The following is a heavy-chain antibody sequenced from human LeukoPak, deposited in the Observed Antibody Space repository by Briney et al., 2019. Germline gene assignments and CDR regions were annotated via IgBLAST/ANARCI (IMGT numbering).Heavy chain of an antibody. CDR3: AKAVAEAFDI. D-gene: IGHD6-19*01. J-gene: IGHJ3*02. Sequence: GGSLRLSCAASGYTFSDYYMSWIRQAPGKGLEWVSYISSSSSYTNYADSVKGRFTISRDNARNSLYLQMNSLRAEDTAVYYCAKAVAEAFDIWGQGTMVTVSS. CDR2: ISSSSSYT. CDR1: GYTFSDYY. V-gene: IGHV3-11*05.